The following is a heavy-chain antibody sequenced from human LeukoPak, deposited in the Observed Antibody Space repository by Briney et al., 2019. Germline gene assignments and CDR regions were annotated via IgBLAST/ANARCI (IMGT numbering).Heavy chain of an antibody. CDR2: IKQDGSEK. CDR3: ARGQEPRYYYYYGMDV. Sequence: GGSLRLSCAASGFTFSSYWMSWVRQAPGKGLEWVANIKQDGSEKYYVDSVKGRFTISRDNAKNSLYLQMNSLRAEDTAVYYCARGQEPRYYYYYGMDVWGQGTTVTVSS. J-gene: IGHJ6*02. V-gene: IGHV3-7*01. D-gene: IGHD1-26*01. CDR1: GFTFSSYW.